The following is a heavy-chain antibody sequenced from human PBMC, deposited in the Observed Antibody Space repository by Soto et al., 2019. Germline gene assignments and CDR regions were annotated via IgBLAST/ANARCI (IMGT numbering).Heavy chain of an antibody. J-gene: IGHJ6*02. CDR1: GASFSSSSYS. CDR3: ATHPAISATSFYGMDV. D-gene: IGHD3-3*01. V-gene: IGHV4-39*01. Sequence: SETLSLTCSVSGASFSSSSYSGGWIRQPPEKGLEWIATMYYSGTTYYNPSLKSRVTVSIDTSKDQFSLKLTSVTAADTAMYYCATHPAISATSFYGMDVWGHGTTVTVSS. CDR2: MYYSGTT.